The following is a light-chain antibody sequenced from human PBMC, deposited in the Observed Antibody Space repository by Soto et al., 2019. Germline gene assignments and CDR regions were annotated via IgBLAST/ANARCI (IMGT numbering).Light chain of an antibody. CDR3: ISYTSTTTYV. Sequence: QSALTQPASVSGSPGQSITISCTGTSSDVDGYNYVSWYQQHPGKAPKLMNFEVSNRPSGVSNRFSGSKSGNTASLTISGLQAEDEADYFCISYTSTTTYVFGTGTKLTVL. CDR1: SSDVDGYNY. J-gene: IGLJ1*01. V-gene: IGLV2-14*01. CDR2: EVS.